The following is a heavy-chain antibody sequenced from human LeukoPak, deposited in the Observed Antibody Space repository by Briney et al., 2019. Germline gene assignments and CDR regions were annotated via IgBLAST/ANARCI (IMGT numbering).Heavy chain of an antibody. J-gene: IGHJ3*02. V-gene: IGHV3-48*04. CDR1: GFTFSSYS. CDR2: ISSSSSTI. D-gene: IGHD3-22*01. CDR3: ARGGDSSGYRTEDAFDI. Sequence: SGGSLRLSCAASGFTFSSYSMNWVRQAPGKGLEWVSYISSSSSTIYYADSVKGRFTISRDNAKNSLYLQMNSLRAEDTAVYYCARGGDSSGYRTEDAFDIWGQGTMVTVSS.